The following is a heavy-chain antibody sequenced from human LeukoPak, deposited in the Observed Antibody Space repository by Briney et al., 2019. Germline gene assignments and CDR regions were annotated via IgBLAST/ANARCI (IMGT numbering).Heavy chain of an antibody. Sequence: GGSLRLSCAASGFTVSSNYMSWVRQAPGKGLEGVSVIYSGGSTYYADSVKGRFTISRDNSKNTLYLQMTSLRAEDTAVYYCARGTYYDFWSGYYHDAFDIWGQGTMVTVSS. V-gene: IGHV3-53*01. CDR1: GFTVSSNY. CDR3: ARGTYYDFWSGYYHDAFDI. J-gene: IGHJ3*02. CDR2: IYSGGST. D-gene: IGHD3-3*01.